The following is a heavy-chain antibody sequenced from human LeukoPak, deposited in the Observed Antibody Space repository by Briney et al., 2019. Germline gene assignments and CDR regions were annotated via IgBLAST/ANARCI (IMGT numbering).Heavy chain of an antibody. CDR2: INHSGST. V-gene: IGHV4-34*01. J-gene: IGHJ4*02. CDR1: GGSFSGYY. CDR3: ARVYSGWHIDY. D-gene: IGHD6-19*01. Sequence: SETLSLTCAVYGGSFSGYYWSWIRQPPGKGLEWIGEINHSGSTNYNPSLKSRVTISVDTSKNQFSLKLSSVTAADTAVYYCARVYSGWHIDYWGQGTLVTVSS.